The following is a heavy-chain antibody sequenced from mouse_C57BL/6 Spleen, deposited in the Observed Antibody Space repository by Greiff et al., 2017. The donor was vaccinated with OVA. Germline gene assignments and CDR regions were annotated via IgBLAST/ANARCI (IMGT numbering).Heavy chain of an antibody. CDR1: GFSLSTSGMG. D-gene: IGHD2-3*01. CDR2: IYWDDDK. V-gene: IGHV8-12*01. J-gene: IGHJ3*01. Sequence: QVTLKESGPGILQSSQTLSLTCSFSGFSLSTSGMGVSWIRQPSGKGLEWLAHIYWDDDKRYNPSLKSRLTISKDTSRNQVFLKITSVDTADTATYYCARNDGYWFAYWGQGTLVTVSA. CDR3: ARNDGYWFAY.